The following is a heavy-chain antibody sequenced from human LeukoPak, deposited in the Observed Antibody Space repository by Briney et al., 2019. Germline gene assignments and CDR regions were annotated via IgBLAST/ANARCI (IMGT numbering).Heavy chain of an antibody. J-gene: IGHJ3*02. V-gene: IGHV4-30-4*01. Sequence: SETLSLTCTVSGGSISSGDYYWSWIRQPPGRGLEWIGYIYYSGSTYYNPSLKSRVTISADTSKNQFSLKLSSVTAADTAVYFCARDLPYYYDSSGYSSPQAFDIWGQGTMVTVSS. D-gene: IGHD3-22*01. CDR2: IYYSGST. CDR1: GGSISSGDYY. CDR3: ARDLPYYYDSSGYSSPQAFDI.